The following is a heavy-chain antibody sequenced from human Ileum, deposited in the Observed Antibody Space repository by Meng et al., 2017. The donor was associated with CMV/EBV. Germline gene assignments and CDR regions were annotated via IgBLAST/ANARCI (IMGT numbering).Heavy chain of an antibody. CDR1: GFTFRNYA. Sequence: YGFTFRNYALHWVRQAAGKGLEWVAVMSYDGNNQYFADSVKGRFTLSRDNSKNTVYLQMNSLRPEDTAVYYCARDDYGDAGAYFDYWGQGTLVTVSS. J-gene: IGHJ4*02. D-gene: IGHD4-17*01. CDR3: ARDDYGDAGAYFDY. CDR2: MSYDGNNQ. V-gene: IGHV3-30-3*01.